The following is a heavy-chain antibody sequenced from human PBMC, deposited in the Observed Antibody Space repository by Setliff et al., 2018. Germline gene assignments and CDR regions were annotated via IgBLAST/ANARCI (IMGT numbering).Heavy chain of an antibody. CDR1: GDTFNTYT. J-gene: IGHJ3*01. CDR3: ARETVTFGGIIVRGYFDV. D-gene: IGHD3-16*02. V-gene: IGHV1-69*06. CDR2: IIPLLETV. Sequence: SVKVSCKVSGDTFNTYTLSWVRQAPGQGLEWMGGIIPLLETVKYAQKFQGRLTITADKSTSTGYMELSSLRSEDTAVYYCARETVTFGGIIVRGYFDVWGQGTMVTVSS.